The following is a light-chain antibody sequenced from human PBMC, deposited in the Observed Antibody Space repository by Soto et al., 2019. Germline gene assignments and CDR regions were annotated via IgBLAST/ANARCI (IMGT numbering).Light chain of an antibody. Sequence: IVLTQSPGTLSVSPGGRAILSCRASQSLLNNYLAWYHQKPGQAPRLLFIGASIRSNGVPDRFSGSGHGTDFTLTINRVEPEDVGVYWCQQYGRSPVSFGPGTRLEIK. CDR3: QQYGRSPVS. J-gene: IGKJ5*01. CDR2: GAS. V-gene: IGKV3-20*01. CDR1: QSLLNNY.